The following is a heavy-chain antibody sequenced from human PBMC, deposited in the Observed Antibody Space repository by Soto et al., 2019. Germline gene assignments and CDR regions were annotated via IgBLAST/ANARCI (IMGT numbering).Heavy chain of an antibody. CDR1: GASVRSYH. Sequence: SGTLSLTCAVSGASVRSYHWSWSRQAAGKGLEWIGRVQMSGTTNYNPSLKTRVTKDTSNNQVVLTMTDMDPVDTATYYCAHRRIGNYDFWGGYYPVFDYWGQGTPVTVSS. V-gene: IGHV4-4*07. J-gene: IGHJ4*02. CDR3: AHRRIGNYDFWGGYYPVFDY. CDR2: VQMSGTT. D-gene: IGHD3-3*01.